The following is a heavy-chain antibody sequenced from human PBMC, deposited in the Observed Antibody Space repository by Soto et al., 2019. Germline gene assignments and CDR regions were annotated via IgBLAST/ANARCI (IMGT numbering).Heavy chain of an antibody. V-gene: IGHV1-18*01. CDR3: GKNSRDSKFFFLVFFNI. CDR2: ISAYNGNT. D-gene: IGHD3-3*01. CDR1: GYTFTSYG. J-gene: IGHJ3*02. Sequence: ASVKVSCKASGYTFTSYGISWVRQAPGQGLEWMGWISAYNGNTNYAQKLQGRVTMTTDTSTSTAYMELRSLRSDDTAVYYCGKNSRDSKFFFLVFFNIGGQGKMVTVSS.